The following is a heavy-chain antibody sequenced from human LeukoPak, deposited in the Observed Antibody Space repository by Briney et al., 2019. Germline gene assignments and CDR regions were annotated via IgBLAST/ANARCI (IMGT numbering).Heavy chain of an antibody. V-gene: IGHV3-23*01. D-gene: IGHD3-3*01. CDR2: ISGSGGST. Sequence: GGSLRLSCAASGFTFSSYVMTWVRQTPGKGLEWVSAISGSGGSTYYADSVKGRFTISRDNSKNTLYLQMDSLRAEDTAVYYCAKGQYYDFWCAYYQKHNWFDRWGQGTLVTVSS. CDR1: GFTFSSYV. J-gene: IGHJ5*02. CDR3: AKGQYYDFWCAYYQKHNWFDR.